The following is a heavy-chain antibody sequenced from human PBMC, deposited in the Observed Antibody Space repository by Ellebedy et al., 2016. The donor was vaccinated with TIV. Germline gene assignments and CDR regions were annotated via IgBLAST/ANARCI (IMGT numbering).Heavy chain of an antibody. D-gene: IGHD6-13*01. CDR1: GGTFSSYA. Sequence: AASVKVSCKASGGTFSSYAISWVRQAPGQGLEWMGRIIPTLGIANYAQKFQGRVTITRDTSASTAYMELSSLRSEDTAVYYCARDRSGVAAAGEDYYFDYWGQGTLVTVSS. J-gene: IGHJ4*02. CDR3: ARDRSGVAAAGEDYYFDY. V-gene: IGHV1-69*04. CDR2: IIPTLGIA.